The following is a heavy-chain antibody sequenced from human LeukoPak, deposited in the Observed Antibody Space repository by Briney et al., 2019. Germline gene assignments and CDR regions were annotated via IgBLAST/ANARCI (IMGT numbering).Heavy chain of an antibody. CDR1: GFTFDDYA. Sequence: GGSLRLSCAASGFTFDDYAMHWVRQAPGKGLEWVSLISGDGGSTYYADSVKGRFTISRDNGKNSLYLQMNSLRTEDTALYYCAKDIYPRASQQLVLGWFDPWGQGTLVTVSS. D-gene: IGHD6-13*01. J-gene: IGHJ5*02. CDR2: ISGDGGST. CDR3: AKDIYPRASQQLVLGWFDP. V-gene: IGHV3-43*02.